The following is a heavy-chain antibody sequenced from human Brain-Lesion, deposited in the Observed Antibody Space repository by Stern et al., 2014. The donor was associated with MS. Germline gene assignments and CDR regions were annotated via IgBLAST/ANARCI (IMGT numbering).Heavy chain of an antibody. V-gene: IGHV4-39*01. J-gene: IGHJ5*02. CDR2: IYYSGNT. D-gene: IGHD2-15*01. Sequence: QLQLQESGTGLVKPSETLSLTCTVAGGSVSSTSYAWAWIRQPPGKGLEWIGTIYYSGNTYYSPSLKSRLTISLDTSKNQFSLQLRSVTAADTAVYYCAGEEDIRYCSGGSCTGNWFDPWGQGTLVTVSS. CDR1: GGSVSSTSYA. CDR3: AGEEDIRYCSGGSCTGNWFDP.